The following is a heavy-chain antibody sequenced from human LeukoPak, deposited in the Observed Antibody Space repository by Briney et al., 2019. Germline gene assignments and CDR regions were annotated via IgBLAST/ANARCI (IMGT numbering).Heavy chain of an antibody. Sequence: PSETLSLTCTVSGGSISSSSYYWGWIRQPPGKGLEWIGSIYYSGNTYYNPSLRSRVTMSVDTSKNQFSLKMSSVTAADTAFYYCARVVTVRGVIILDYWGQETLVTVSS. D-gene: IGHD3-10*01. CDR1: GGSISSSSYY. CDR3: ARVVTVRGVIILDY. CDR2: IYYSGNT. J-gene: IGHJ4*02. V-gene: IGHV4-39*07.